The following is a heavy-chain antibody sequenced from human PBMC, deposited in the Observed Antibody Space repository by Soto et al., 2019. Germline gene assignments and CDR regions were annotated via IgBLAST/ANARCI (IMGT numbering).Heavy chain of an antibody. CDR1: GFTFSSYS. J-gene: IGHJ4*02. CDR3: ARVDGYTYPNDY. V-gene: IGHV3-21*01. D-gene: IGHD5-12*01. CDR2: IESSSSYI. Sequence: EVQLVESGGGLVKPGGSLRLSCAASGFTFSSYSMNWVRQAPGKGLEWVSSIESSSSYIYYADAVKGRFTISRDNAKNSLYQQMNSLRAEDTAVYYCARVDGYTYPNDYWGQGTLVTVSS.